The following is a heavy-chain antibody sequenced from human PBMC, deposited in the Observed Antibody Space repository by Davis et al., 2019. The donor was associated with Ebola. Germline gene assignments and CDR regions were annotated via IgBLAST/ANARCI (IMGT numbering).Heavy chain of an antibody. CDR1: GFTFRTYW. J-gene: IGHJ4*02. CDR2: IKEDGSEK. Sequence: GESLKISCAASGFTFRTYWMSWVRQAPGEGLEWVANIKEDGSEKYHMASVKGRFTISRDNAKNSLYLQMKSLRAEDTAVYYCARTVAYSRDWLPRGGSPDYWGQGTQVTVDS. V-gene: IGHV3-7*03. CDR3: ARTVAYSRDWLPRGGSPDY. D-gene: IGHD6-19*01.